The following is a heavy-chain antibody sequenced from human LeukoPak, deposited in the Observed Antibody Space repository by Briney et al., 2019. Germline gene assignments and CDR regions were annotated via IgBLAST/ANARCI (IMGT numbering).Heavy chain of an antibody. CDR2: IWYDGSNK. D-gene: IGHD2-21*02. Sequence: GGSLRLSCAASGFTFSSYGMHWVRQAPGKGLEWVAVIWYDGSNKYYADSVEGRFSISRDNSKNTLFLQINSLKTEDTAVYFCARAGALLEHIEVVTLDCWGQGTLVTVSS. CDR3: ARAGALLEHIEVVTLDC. J-gene: IGHJ4*02. CDR1: GFTFSSYG. V-gene: IGHV3-33*01.